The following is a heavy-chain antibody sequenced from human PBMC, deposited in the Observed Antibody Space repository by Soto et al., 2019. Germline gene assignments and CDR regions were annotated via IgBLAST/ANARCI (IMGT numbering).Heavy chain of an antibody. CDR3: ASLRYCTNGVCDYAFDI. Sequence: SVKVSCKASGGTFSSYAISWVRQAPGQGLEWMGGIIPIFGTANYAQKFQGRVTITTDKSTSTAYMELSSLRSEDTAVYYCASLRYCTNGVCDYAFDIWGQGTMVTVSS. J-gene: IGHJ3*02. CDR2: IIPIFGTA. D-gene: IGHD2-8*01. CDR1: GGTFSSYA. V-gene: IGHV1-69*05.